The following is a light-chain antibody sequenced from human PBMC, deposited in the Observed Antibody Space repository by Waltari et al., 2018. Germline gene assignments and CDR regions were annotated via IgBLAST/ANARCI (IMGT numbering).Light chain of an antibody. CDR3: QQYNTWPPIT. Sequence: EIVMTQSPATLSVSPGERATLPCRASQSVRSNLAWYQQKPGQTPRLLIYEASTRPTGIPARFSGSGSGTEFTLSISSLQSEDFAVYYCQQYNTWPPITFGQGTRLEIK. J-gene: IGKJ5*01. CDR1: QSVRSN. CDR2: EAS. V-gene: IGKV3-15*01.